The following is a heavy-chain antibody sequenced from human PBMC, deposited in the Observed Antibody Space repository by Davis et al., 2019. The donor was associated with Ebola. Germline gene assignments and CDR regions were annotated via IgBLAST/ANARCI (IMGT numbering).Heavy chain of an antibody. CDR3: ARAPYYYDSSGYYWDYYYYGMDV. D-gene: IGHD3-22*01. CDR2: ISSSGSTI. V-gene: IGHV3-48*04. CDR1: GFTFSSYS. Sequence: GESLKISCAASGFTFSSYSMNWVRQAPGKGLEWVSYISSSGSTIYYADSVKGRFTISRDNAKNSLYLQMNSLRAEDTAVYYCARAPYYYDSSGYYWDYYYYGMDVWGQGTTVTVSS. J-gene: IGHJ6*02.